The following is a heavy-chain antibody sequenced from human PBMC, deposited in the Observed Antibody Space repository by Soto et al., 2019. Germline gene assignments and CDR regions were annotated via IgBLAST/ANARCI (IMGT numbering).Heavy chain of an antibody. J-gene: IGHJ6*02. V-gene: IGHV1-46*01. CDR2: INPSGGST. CDR1: GYTFTSYY. D-gene: IGHD3-10*01. Sequence: ASVKVSCKASGYTFTSYYMHWVRQAPGQGLEWMGIINPSGGSTSYAQKFQGRVTMTRDTSTSTVYMELSSLRSEDTAVYCCARGGGRRNDYYYGMDVWGQGTTVTVSS. CDR3: ARGGGRRNDYYYGMDV.